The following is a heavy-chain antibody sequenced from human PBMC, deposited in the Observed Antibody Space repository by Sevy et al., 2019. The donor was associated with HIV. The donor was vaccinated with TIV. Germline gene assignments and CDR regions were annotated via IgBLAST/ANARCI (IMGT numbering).Heavy chain of an antibody. CDR2: IWYDGSNK. CDR1: GFTFSSYG. CDR3: ARGGYSSGWTLDAFDI. J-gene: IGHJ3*02. V-gene: IGHV3-33*01. D-gene: IGHD6-19*01. Sequence: GGSLRLSCAASGFTFSSYGMHWVRQAPGKGLEWVAVIWYDGSNKYYADSVKGRFTISRDNSKNTLYLQMNSLRAVDTAVYYCARGGYSSGWTLDAFDIWGQGTMVTVSS.